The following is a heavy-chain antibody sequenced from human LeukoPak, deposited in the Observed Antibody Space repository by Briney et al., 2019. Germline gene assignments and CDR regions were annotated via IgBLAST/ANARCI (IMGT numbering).Heavy chain of an antibody. J-gene: IGHJ4*02. Sequence: SVKVSCKASGYTFTSYGISWVRQAPGQGLEWMGGIIPIFGTANCAQKFQGRVTITTDESTSTAYMELSSLRSEDRAVYYCARGSSSWYEGYFDYWGQGTLVTVSS. CDR1: GYTFTSYG. V-gene: IGHV1-69*05. D-gene: IGHD6-13*01. CDR2: IIPIFGTA. CDR3: ARGSSSWYEGYFDY.